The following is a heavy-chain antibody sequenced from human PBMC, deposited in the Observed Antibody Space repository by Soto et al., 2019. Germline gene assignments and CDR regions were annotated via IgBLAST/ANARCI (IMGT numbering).Heavy chain of an antibody. CDR2: TYYRSRWYN. D-gene: IGHD1-1*01. CDR1: GDSVSSNSAA. Sequence: PSQTLSLTCAISGDSVSSNSAAWNWIRQSPSRGLEWLGRTYYRSRWYNDYAVSVKSRITVNPDTSKNQFSLHLNSVTPEDTAVYYSAGTTPLNWHYMDVRHNRTTLTVS. J-gene: IGHJ6*03. CDR3: AGTTPLNWHYMDV. V-gene: IGHV6-1*01.